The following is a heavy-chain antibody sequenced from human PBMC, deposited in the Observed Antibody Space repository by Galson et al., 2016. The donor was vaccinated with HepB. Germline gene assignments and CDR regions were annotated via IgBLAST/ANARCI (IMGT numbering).Heavy chain of an antibody. Sequence: QSGAEVKKPGESLRISCKASGYSFTNYWIGWVRQMPGEGLEWMGIIYPGDSDIRYKSSFQGQVTISADKSITTACLQWGSLKASDSAIYFCARRDRDCSGGTCFSRNFDYWGQGSLVIVSS. J-gene: IGHJ4*02. D-gene: IGHD2-15*01. V-gene: IGHV5-51*01. CDR2: IYPGDSDI. CDR1: GYSFTNYW. CDR3: ARRDRDCSGGTCFSRNFDY.